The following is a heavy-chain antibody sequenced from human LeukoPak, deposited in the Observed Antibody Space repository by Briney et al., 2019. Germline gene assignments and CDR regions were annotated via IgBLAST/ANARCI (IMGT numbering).Heavy chain of an antibody. D-gene: IGHD7-27*01. CDR3: AREDWGLSDY. CDR1: GFTFSRYW. J-gene: IGHJ4*02. V-gene: IGHV3-74*01. CDR2: ITNGGSSA. Sequence: GGSLRLSCTASGFTFSRYWMHWVRQAPGKGLVWVSTITNGGSSATYDDSVKGRFTISRDNANNILYLQLNSLRAEDAAVYYCAREDWGLSDYWGQGTLVTVSS.